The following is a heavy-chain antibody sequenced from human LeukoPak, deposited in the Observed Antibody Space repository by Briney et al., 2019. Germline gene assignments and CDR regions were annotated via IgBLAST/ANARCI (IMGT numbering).Heavy chain of an antibody. V-gene: IGHV4-61*02. Sequence: PSETLSLTCTASGGSISSGSYYWSWIRQPAGKGLEWIGRIYTSGSTNYNPSLKSRVTISVDKSKNQFSLKLTSVTAADTAVYYCARWDTAAASLFDYWGQGTLVTVSS. CDR2: IYTSGST. CDR1: GGSISSGSYY. J-gene: IGHJ4*02. D-gene: IGHD2-2*01. CDR3: ARWDTAAASLFDY.